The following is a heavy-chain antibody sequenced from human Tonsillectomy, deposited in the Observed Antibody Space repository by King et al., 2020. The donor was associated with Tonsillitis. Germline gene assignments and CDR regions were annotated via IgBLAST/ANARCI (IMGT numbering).Heavy chain of an antibody. D-gene: IGHD3-22*01. J-gene: IGHJ3*02. CDR3: ARDGYYDSSGYGDEAFDI. CDR2: IYSGGST. Sequence: VQLVESGGGLVQPGGSLRLSCAASGFTVSSNYMSWVRQAPGKGLEWVSVIYSGGSTNYAASVKGRFTISRDNSKNTLYLQMNSLRAEDTAVYYCARDGYYDSSGYGDEAFDIWGQGTMVTVSS. CDR1: GFTVSSNY. V-gene: IGHV3-66*01.